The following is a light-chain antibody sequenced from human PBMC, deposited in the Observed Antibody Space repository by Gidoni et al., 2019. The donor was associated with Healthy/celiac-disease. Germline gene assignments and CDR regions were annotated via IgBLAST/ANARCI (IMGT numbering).Light chain of an antibody. CDR1: ALPKQY. V-gene: IGLV3-25*03. CDR3: QSADSSGTYRDVV. CDR2: KDS. Sequence: SYELTQPPSVSVSPGQTARITCSGDALPKQYAYWYQQKPGQAPVLVLYKDSERPSGIPERVSGSSSGTTVTLTISGVQAEDEADYYCQSADSSGTYRDVVFGGGTKLTVL. J-gene: IGLJ2*01.